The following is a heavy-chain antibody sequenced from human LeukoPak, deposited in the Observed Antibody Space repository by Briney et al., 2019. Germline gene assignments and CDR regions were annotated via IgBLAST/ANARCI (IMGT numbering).Heavy chain of an antibody. CDR1: GFPCSSYW. CDR2: IKQDGSKK. J-gene: IGHJ4*02. V-gene: IGHV3-7*04. CDR3: TRVGYIDEGIDY. Sequence: GGSLRLSCVASGFPCSSYWMTWVHQAPGKGLEWVANIKQDGSKKSYVDSVKGRFTISRDNAKNSLYLQMNSLRAEDTAIYYCTRVGYIDEGIDYWGQGTLVTVSS. D-gene: IGHD5-12*01.